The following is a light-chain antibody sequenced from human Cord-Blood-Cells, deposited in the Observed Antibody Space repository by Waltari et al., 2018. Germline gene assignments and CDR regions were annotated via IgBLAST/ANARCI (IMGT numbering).Light chain of an antibody. V-gene: IGKV1-39*01. CDR2: AAS. CDR3: QQSYSTPRT. Sequence: DRVTITCRASQSISSYLNWYQQKPGKAPKLLIYAASSLQSGVPSRFSGSGSETDFTLTISSLQPEDFATYYCQQSYSTPRTFGQGTKVESK. J-gene: IGKJ1*01. CDR1: QSISSY.